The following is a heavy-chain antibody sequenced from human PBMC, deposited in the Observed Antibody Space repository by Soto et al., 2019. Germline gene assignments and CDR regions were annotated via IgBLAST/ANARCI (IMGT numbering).Heavy chain of an antibody. V-gene: IGHV3-23*01. D-gene: IGHD2-21*01. J-gene: IGHJ4*03. CDR2: ISGRGYST. CDR1: GFIFTNYA. CDR3: VKGDIYIVKSADGIDD. Sequence: EVQLLESGGGLLQPGGSLRLSCVGSGFIFTNYAISWVRQAPGKGLEWVSCISGRGYSTYYADSVKGRFTISRDKARNSVYLHIDRLRADDTAVYYCVKGDIYIVKSADGIDDWGQGTRVTVSS.